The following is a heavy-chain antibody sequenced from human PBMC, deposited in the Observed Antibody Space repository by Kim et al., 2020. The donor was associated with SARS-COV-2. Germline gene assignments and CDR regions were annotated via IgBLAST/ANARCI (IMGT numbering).Heavy chain of an antibody. CDR2: IFNTGST. Sequence: SETLSLTCTVSGDSIRSNTFYWGWLRQSPGKGLEWFGSIFNTGSTYYKPSLKSRVIISLDTSKNQLSLKVDSVTAADTAFYYCARRRNCSGVSCYDHWG. CDR3: ARRRNCSGVSCYDH. J-gene: IGHJ5*02. CDR1: GDSIRSNTFY. V-gene: IGHV4-39*01. D-gene: IGHD2-15*01.